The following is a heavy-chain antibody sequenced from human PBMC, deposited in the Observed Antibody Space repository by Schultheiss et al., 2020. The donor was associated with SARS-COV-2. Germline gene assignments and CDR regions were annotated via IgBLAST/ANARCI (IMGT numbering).Heavy chain of an antibody. J-gene: IGHJ5*02. CDR3: ARTLSVAGALGWFDP. Sequence: SETLSLTCAVYGGSFSGYYWSWIRQPPGKGLEWIGEINHSGSTNYNPSLKSRVTISVDTSKNQFSLKLSSVTAADTAVYYCARTLSVAGALGWFDPWGQGTLVTVSS. CDR2: INHSGST. D-gene: IGHD6-19*01. V-gene: IGHV4-34*01. CDR1: GGSFSGYY.